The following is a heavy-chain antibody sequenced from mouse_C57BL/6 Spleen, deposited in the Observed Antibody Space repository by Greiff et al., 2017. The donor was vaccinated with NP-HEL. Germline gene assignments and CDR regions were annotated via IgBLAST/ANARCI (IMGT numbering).Heavy chain of an antibody. J-gene: IGHJ3*01. V-gene: IGHV1-64*01. D-gene: IGHD1-1*01. CDR3: AREGIRGSSPAWFAY. Sequence: QVQLQQPGAELVKPGASVKLSCKASGYTFTSYWMHWVKQRPGQGLEWIGMIHPNSGSTNYNEKFKSKATLTVDKSSSTAYMQLSSLTSEDSAVYYCAREGIRGSSPAWFAYWGQGTLVTVSA. CDR1: GYTFTSYW. CDR2: IHPNSGST.